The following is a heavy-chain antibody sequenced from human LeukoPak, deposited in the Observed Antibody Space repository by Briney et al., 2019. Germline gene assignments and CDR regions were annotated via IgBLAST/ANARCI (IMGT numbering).Heavy chain of an antibody. J-gene: IGHJ4*02. CDR3: ARSLDCYDSSGYYAH. CDR1: GYTFTSYA. CDR2: INAGNGNT. V-gene: IGHV1-3*01. D-gene: IGHD3-22*01. Sequence: ASVKVSCKASGYTFTSYAMHWVRQAPGQRLEWMGWINAGNGNTKYSQKFQGRVTITRDTSASTAYMELSSLRSEDTAVYYCARSLDCYDSSGYYAHWGQGTLVTVSS.